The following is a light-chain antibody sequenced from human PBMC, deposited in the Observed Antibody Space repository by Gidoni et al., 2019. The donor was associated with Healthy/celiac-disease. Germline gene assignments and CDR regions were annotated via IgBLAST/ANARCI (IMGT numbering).Light chain of an antibody. J-gene: IGKJ1*01. CDR2: AAS. Sequence: DIQMTQSPSSLSASVGDRVTITCRASQSSSSYLNWYQQKPGKAPKLLIYAASSLQSGVPSRFSGSGSGTDFTLTISILQPEDFATYYCQQSYSTRWTFGQGTKVEIK. CDR3: QQSYSTRWT. V-gene: IGKV1-39*01. CDR1: QSSSSY.